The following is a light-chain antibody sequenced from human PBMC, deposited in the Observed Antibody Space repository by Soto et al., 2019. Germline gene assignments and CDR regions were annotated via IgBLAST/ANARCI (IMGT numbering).Light chain of an antibody. CDR1: QSISSW. J-gene: IGKJ5*01. Sequence: DIQMTQSPSPVSASVGDRVTITCRASQSISSWLAWYQQKPGTVPKLLIYAASSLQSGVPSRFSGSGAGTEFTLTITSLQPEDFGTYYCQQGDSFPITFGQGTRLEIK. CDR3: QQGDSFPIT. V-gene: IGKV1-12*01. CDR2: AAS.